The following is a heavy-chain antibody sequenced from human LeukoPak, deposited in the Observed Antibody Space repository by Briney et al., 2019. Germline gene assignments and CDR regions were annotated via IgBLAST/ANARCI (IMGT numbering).Heavy chain of an antibody. D-gene: IGHD3-3*01. V-gene: IGHV3-64*04. CDR2: ISSNGGST. CDR1: GFTFSSYA. CDR3: ATDRGWRTSGYYLYYFES. J-gene: IGHJ4*02. Sequence: GGSLRLSCSASGFTFSSYAMHWVRQAPGKGLEYVSAISSNGGSTYYADSVKGRFTISRDNTKSSLYLQMSSLRAEDTAVYYCATDRGWRTSGYYLYYFESWGQGTLVTVSS.